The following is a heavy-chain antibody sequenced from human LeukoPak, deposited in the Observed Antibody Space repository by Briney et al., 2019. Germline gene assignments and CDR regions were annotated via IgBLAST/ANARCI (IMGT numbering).Heavy chain of an antibody. CDR1: GGSISSGGYY. J-gene: IGHJ5*02. CDR3: ARDGAIGASLDP. Sequence: NSSETLSLTCTVSGGSISSGGYYWSWIRQHPGKGLEWIGYIYYSGSTYYNPSLKSRVTISVDTSKNQFPLKLSSVTAADTAVYYCARDGAIGASLDPWGQGTLVTVSS. CDR2: IYYSGST. D-gene: IGHD4/OR15-4a*01. V-gene: IGHV4-31*03.